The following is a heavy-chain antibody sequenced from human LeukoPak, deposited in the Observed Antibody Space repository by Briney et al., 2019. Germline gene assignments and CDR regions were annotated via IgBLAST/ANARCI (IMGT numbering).Heavy chain of an antibody. CDR2: IYYSGST. Sequence: PSETLSLTCTVSGGSVSSGSYYWSWIRQPPGKGLEWIGYIYYSGSTNYNPSLKSRVTISVDTSKNQFSLKLSSVTAADTAVYYCARSRSGYSYDYAAFEIWGQGTMVTVSS. V-gene: IGHV4-61*01. CDR3: ARSRSGYSYDYAAFEI. CDR1: GGSVSSGSYY. D-gene: IGHD5-18*01. J-gene: IGHJ3*02.